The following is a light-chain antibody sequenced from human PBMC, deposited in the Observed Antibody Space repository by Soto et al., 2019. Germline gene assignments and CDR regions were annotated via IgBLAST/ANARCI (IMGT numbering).Light chain of an antibody. CDR3: QSYDSGLTGPV. V-gene: IGLV1-40*01. CDR2: GNT. J-gene: IGLJ2*01. CDR1: SSNIGAAYD. Sequence: QSVLTQSPSVSGAPGQRVTISCTGTSSNIGAAYDVNWYRHLPGTAPKLLIYGNTNRPSGVPDRFSGSKSSTSASLAITGLQADDEAVYYCQSYDSGLTGPVFGGGTKLTVL.